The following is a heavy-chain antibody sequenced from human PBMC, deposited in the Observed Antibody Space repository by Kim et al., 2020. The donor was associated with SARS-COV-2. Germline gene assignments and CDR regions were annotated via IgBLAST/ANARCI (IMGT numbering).Heavy chain of an antibody. Sequence: GGSLRLSCAASGFTFSSYGMHWVRQAPGKGLEWVAVIWYDGSNKYYADSVKGRFTISRDNSKNTLYLQMNSLRAEDTAVYYCARGGGFGESDDAFDIWGQGTMVTVSS. D-gene: IGHD3-10*01. CDR1: GFTFSSYG. J-gene: IGHJ3*02. V-gene: IGHV3-33*01. CDR3: ARGGGFGESDDAFDI. CDR2: IWYDGSNK.